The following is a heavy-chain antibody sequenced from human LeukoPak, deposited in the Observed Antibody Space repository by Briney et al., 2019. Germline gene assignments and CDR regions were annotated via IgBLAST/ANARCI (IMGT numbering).Heavy chain of an antibody. CDR2: IIPILGIA. CDR3: ARDNSRNSNDY. CDR1: GGTFSSYT. Sequence: SVKVSCKASGGTFSSYTISWVRQAPGQGLEWMGRIIPILGIANYAQKFQGRVTITADKSTSTAYMELSSLRSEDTAMYYCARDNSRNSNDYWGQGTLVTVSS. D-gene: IGHD1-20*01. J-gene: IGHJ4*02. V-gene: IGHV1-69*04.